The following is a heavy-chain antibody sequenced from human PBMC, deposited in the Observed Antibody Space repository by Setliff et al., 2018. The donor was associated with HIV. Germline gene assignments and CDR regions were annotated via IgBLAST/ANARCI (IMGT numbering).Heavy chain of an antibody. CDR3: ARDPHYFDTSGHYSWFYFDY. J-gene: IGHJ4*02. V-gene: IGHV4-39*07. CDR2: ISSSGST. D-gene: IGHD3-22*01. Sequence: SETLSLTCTVSGGSMTSSNYYWGWIRQSPGRGLEWIGSISSSGSTTYHPSLRSRITVSAATSKNQFSLKLTSVTAADTAVYFCARDPHYFDTSGHYSWFYFDYWGQGTLVTVSS. CDR1: GGSMTSSNYY.